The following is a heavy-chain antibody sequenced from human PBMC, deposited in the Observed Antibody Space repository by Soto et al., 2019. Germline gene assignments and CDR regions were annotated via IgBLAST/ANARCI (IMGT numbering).Heavy chain of an antibody. J-gene: IGHJ4*02. CDR2: INAGSGNT. V-gene: IGHV1-3*01. Sequence: ASVKVSCKASGYTSTNYGMHWVRQAPGQRLEWMGWINAGSGNTKYSQKFQGRITITRDTSASTVYMELSSLRSEDTAVYYCDSFPPPQVITFRGGMSDHDYWGQGTLVTVSS. CDR1: GYTSTNYG. CDR3: DSFPPPQVITFRGGMSDHDY. D-gene: IGHD3-16*01.